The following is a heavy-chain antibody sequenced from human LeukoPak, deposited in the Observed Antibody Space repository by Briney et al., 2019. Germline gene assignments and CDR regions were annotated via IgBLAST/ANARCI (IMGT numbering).Heavy chain of an antibody. CDR3: ARGRPLYCRGGSCCSGDFDY. D-gene: IGHD2-15*01. Sequence: PSETLSLTCAVYGGSFSGYYWSWIRQPPGKGLEWIGEINHSGSTNYNPSLKSRVTISVDTSKNQFSLKLSSVTAADTAVYYCARGRPLYCRGGSCCSGDFDYWGQGPLVTVSS. V-gene: IGHV4-34*01. CDR1: GGSFSGYY. CDR2: INHSGST. J-gene: IGHJ4*02.